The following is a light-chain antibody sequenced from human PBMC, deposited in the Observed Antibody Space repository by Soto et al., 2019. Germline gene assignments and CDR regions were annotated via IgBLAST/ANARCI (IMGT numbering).Light chain of an antibody. Sequence: QSALTQPASVSGSPGQSITISCTGTSSDVGGYNYVSWYQHHPGTAPKLMIYDVSNRPSGVSNRFSGSKSGNTASLISSGLQAEDEADYYCSSYTSSSTLSTYVFGTGTKVTVL. V-gene: IGLV2-14*03. J-gene: IGLJ1*01. CDR1: SSDVGGYNY. CDR3: SSYTSSSTLSTYV. CDR2: DVS.